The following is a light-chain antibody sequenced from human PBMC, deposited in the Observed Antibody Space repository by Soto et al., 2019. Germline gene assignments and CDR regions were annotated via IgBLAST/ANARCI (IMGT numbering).Light chain of an antibody. J-gene: IGKJ5*01. CDR3: QQSYNSPIP. Sequence: DVQITQSPPSLSSSVGDRVTITSRASKSISSYVKWYQQNRGKAPKLLIYAASSLQSGVPSRVSGSGSGTDFSLTISSLQPEDFATYYCQQSYNSPIPFGQG. CDR2: AAS. CDR1: KSISSY. V-gene: IGKV1-39*01.